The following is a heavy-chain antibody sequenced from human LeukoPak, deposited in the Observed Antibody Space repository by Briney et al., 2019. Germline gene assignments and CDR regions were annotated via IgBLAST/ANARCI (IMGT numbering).Heavy chain of an antibody. CDR3: ARGPYSYDSSGAFDI. D-gene: IGHD3-22*01. CDR1: GGSISSSSYY. Sequence: SETLSLTCTVSGGSISSSSYYWSWIRQPPGKGLEWIGYIHYSGSTHYNPSLKSRVTISVDTSKNQFSLKLSSVTAADTAVYFCARGPYSYDSSGAFDIWGQGTMVTVSS. V-gene: IGHV4-61*05. J-gene: IGHJ3*02. CDR2: IHYSGST.